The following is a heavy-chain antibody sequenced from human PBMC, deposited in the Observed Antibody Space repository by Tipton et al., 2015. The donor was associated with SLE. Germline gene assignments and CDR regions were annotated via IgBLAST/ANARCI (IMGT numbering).Heavy chain of an antibody. V-gene: IGHV4-31*03. J-gene: IGHJ4*02. CDR1: GGSISSGGHY. CDR3: ARGDDSSGYYIDY. CDR2: IYYSGST. Sequence: TLSLTCTVSGGSISSGGHYWTWIRHHPGKGLEWVGYIYYSGSTSYNPSLQSRLTISIDTPKNQFSLRLSSVTAADTAVYYCARGDDSSGYYIDYWGQGTLVTVSS. D-gene: IGHD3-22*01.